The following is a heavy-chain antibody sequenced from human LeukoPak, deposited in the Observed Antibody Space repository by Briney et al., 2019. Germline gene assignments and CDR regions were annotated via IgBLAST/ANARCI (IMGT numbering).Heavy chain of an antibody. CDR2: IKQDGSEK. D-gene: IGHD6-13*01. CDR3: ARESSSWYSYYFDY. CDR1: GFTFSSYW. V-gene: IGHV3-7*01. Sequence: GGSLRLSCAASGFTFSSYWMSWVRQAPGKGLEWVANIKQDGSEKYYVDSVKGRFTISRDNAKNSLYLQMNSLRAEDTAVYYCARESSSWYSYYFDYWGQGTLVAVSS. J-gene: IGHJ4*02.